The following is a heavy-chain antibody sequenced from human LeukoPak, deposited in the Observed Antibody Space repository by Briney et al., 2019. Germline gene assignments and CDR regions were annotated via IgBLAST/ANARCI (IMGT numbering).Heavy chain of an antibody. CDR2: IYTSGST. CDR3: AREDDYGDPFDY. CDR1: GGSISNYY. J-gene: IGHJ4*02. V-gene: IGHV4-4*07. Sequence: SETLSLTCTVSGGSISNYYWSWIRQPVGKGLEWIGRIYTSGSTNYNPSLKSRVTMSVDTSKNQFSLKLSSVTAADTAVYYCAREDDYGDPFDYWAREPWSPSPQ. D-gene: IGHD4-17*01.